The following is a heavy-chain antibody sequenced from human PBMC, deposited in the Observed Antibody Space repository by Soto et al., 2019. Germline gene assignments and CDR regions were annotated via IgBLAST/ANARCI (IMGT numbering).Heavy chain of an antibody. V-gene: IGHV3-21*01. J-gene: IGHJ5*02. CDR1: GFTFSSYS. Sequence: EVQLVESGGGLVKPGGSLRLSCAASGFTFSSYSMNWVRQAPGKGLEWVSAISSSSSYIYYADSVKGRFTISRDNAKNSLYLQMNSLRDEDTAVYYCARSHDYSNYARDRGSWFDPWGQGTLVTVSS. D-gene: IGHD4-4*01. CDR2: ISSSSSYI. CDR3: ARSHDYSNYARDRGSWFDP.